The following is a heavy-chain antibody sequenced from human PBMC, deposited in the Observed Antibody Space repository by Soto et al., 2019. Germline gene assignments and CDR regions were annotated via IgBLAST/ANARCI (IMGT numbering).Heavy chain of an antibody. CDR3: ATTKLYCSGGSCYGLDAFDI. D-gene: IGHD2-15*01. J-gene: IGHJ3*02. CDR1: GYTLTELS. Sequence: GASVKVSCKVSGYTLTELSMHWVRQAPGKGLEWMGGFDPEDGETIYAQKFQGRVTMTEDTSTDTAYMELSSLRSEDTAVYYCATTKLYCSGGSCYGLDAFDIWGQGTMVT. CDR2: FDPEDGET. V-gene: IGHV1-24*01.